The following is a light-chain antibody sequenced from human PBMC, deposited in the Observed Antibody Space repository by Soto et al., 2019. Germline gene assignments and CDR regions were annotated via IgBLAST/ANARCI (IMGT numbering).Light chain of an antibody. J-gene: IGLJ1*01. CDR1: SSDVGGYDY. CDR2: EVT. Sequence: QSALTQPPSASGSPGQSVTISCTGTSSDVGGYDYVSWYQQHPGKAPKLMIYEVTIRPSGVSDRFSGSKSGNTASLTVSGLQAEDEADYYCCSYAGNNIFVFGTGTKLTVL. V-gene: IGLV2-8*01. CDR3: CSYAGNNIFV.